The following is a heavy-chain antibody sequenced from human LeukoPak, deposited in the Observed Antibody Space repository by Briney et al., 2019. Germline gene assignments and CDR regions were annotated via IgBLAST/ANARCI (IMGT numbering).Heavy chain of an antibody. V-gene: IGHV1-18*01. J-gene: IGHJ4*02. CDR3: AREKMKVTTTYYDFWSGYYWGTQYYFDY. D-gene: IGHD3-3*01. CDR2: ISAYNGNT. CDR1: GYTFTSYG. Sequence: ASVKVSCKASGYTFTSYGISWVRQAPGQGLEWMGWISAYNGNTNYAQKLQGRVTMTTDTSTSTAYMELRSLRSDDTAVYYCAREKMKVTTTYYDFWSGYYWGTQYYFDYWGQGTLVTVSS.